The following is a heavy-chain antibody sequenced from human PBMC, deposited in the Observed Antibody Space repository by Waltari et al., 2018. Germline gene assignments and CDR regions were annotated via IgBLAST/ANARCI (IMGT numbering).Heavy chain of an antibody. CDR1: GFTFTAYY. J-gene: IGHJ4*02. D-gene: IGHD3-22*01. Sequence: QVQLMQSGGGLVKPGGSLRLSCAASGFTFTAYYLSWIRQAPGKGLEWISYITSSGGYTDYADSMEGRFTISRDNAKNSLYLMVNNLSAEDTAIYYCARSNVAHYFDNSAFDYWGQGALVTVSS. CDR2: ITSSGGYT. V-gene: IGHV3-11*06. CDR3: ARSNVAHYFDNSAFDY.